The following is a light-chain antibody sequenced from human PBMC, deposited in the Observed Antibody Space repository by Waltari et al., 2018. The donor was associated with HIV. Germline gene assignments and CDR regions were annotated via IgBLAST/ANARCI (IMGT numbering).Light chain of an antibody. V-gene: IGLV3-27*01. CDR3: FSAADDSYV. J-gene: IGLJ1*01. CDR1: VLAQKY. CDR2: KDT. Sequence: SYELTQPSSVSVSPGQTARITCPGNVLAQKYARWFQQKPGQAPVLVIYKDTERPSRIPERFSGSSSGTTVTLTITGAQVEDEADYYCFSAADDSYVFGTGTKVTVV.